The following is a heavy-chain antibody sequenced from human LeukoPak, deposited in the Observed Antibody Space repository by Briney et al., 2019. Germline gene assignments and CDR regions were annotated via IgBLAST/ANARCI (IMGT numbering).Heavy chain of an antibody. CDR2: ISGSGGST. J-gene: IGHJ6*03. Sequence: GGSLRLSCAASGFTFSSYAMSWVRQAPGKGLEWVSAISGSGGSTYYADSVKGRCTISRDNSKNTLYLQMNSLRAEDTAVYYCAKRSGYCSSTSCLYYYYMDVWGKGTTVTVSS. V-gene: IGHV3-23*01. CDR1: GFTFSSYA. D-gene: IGHD2-2*01. CDR3: AKRSGYCSSTSCLYYYYMDV.